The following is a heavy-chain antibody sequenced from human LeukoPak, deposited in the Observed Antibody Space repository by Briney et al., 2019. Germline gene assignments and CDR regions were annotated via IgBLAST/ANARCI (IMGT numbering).Heavy chain of an antibody. CDR1: GGSLSPYY. J-gene: IGHJ4*02. CDR2: IYSSGTT. V-gene: IGHV4-4*07. CDR3: AREGGYCNSGYCYISLDY. D-gene: IGHD2-2*02. Sequence: PSETLSLTCTISGGSLSPYYWNWVRQPAGKGLEWIGRIYSSGTTNYNPSLRSRVSMSVDTSKNQFSLKLSSVIAADTAVYYCAREGGYCNSGYCYISLDYWGQGALLTVSS.